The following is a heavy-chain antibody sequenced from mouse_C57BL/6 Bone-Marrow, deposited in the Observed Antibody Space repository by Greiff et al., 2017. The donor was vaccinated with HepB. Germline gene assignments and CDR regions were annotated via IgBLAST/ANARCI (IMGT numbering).Heavy chain of an antibody. Sequence: QVHVKQSGAELARPGASVKLSCKASGYTFTSYGISWVKQRTGQGLEWIGEIYPRSGNTYYNEKFKGKATLTADKSSSTAYMELRSLTSEDSAVYFCVYYGSRFAYWGQGTLVTVSA. J-gene: IGHJ3*01. CDR3: VYYGSRFAY. V-gene: IGHV1-81*01. CDR2: IYPRSGNT. D-gene: IGHD1-1*01. CDR1: GYTFTSYG.